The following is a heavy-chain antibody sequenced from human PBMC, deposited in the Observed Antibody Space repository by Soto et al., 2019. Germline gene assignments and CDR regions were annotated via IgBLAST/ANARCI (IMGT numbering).Heavy chain of an antibody. D-gene: IGHD3-10*01. CDR1: GFTFSSYA. CDR2: ISGGGETT. Sequence: EVQLLESGGGLVQPGGSLRLSCAASGFTFSSYAMWWVRQAPGKGLECVSAISGGGETTYYADSVKGRFTISRDNSKNTLYLQMNSLRAEHTAVYYCAFNSGAGSYYFAYWGQGTLVTVSS. J-gene: IGHJ4*02. V-gene: IGHV3-23*01. CDR3: AFNSGAGSYYFAY.